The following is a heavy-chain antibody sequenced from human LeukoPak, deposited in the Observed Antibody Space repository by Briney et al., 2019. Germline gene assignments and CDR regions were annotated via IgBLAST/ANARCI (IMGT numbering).Heavy chain of an antibody. J-gene: IGHJ4*02. CDR1: GGPISSYY. CDR2: IYTSGST. Sequence: SETPSLTCTVSGGPISSYYWSWIRQPAGKGLEWIGRIYTSGSTNYNPSLKSRVTMSVDTSKNQFSLKLSSVTAADTAVYYCARHQLERRHSGFDYWGQGTLVTVSS. CDR3: ARHQLERRHSGFDY. D-gene: IGHD1-1*01. V-gene: IGHV4-4*07.